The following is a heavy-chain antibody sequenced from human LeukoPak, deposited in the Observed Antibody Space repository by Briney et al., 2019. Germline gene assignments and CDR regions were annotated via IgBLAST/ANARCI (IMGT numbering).Heavy chain of an antibody. Sequence: SETLSLTCTVSGGSFSSYGYYWVWIRQPPGQGLEWIGRLYYSGSTYYNPSLKRQVTIAVDTSKNQFSLKLSSVTAADTAVYYCASPTVRGTHYYYMDVWGKGTTVTVSS. CDR1: GGSFSSYGYY. J-gene: IGHJ6*03. CDR2: LYYSGST. V-gene: IGHV4-39*01. CDR3: ASPTVRGTHYYYMDV. D-gene: IGHD3-10*01.